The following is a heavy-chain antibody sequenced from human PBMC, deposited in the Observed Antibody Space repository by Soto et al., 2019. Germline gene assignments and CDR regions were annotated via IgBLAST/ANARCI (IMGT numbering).Heavy chain of an antibody. CDR1: GYTFTSYY. D-gene: IGHD5-12*01. CDR2: INPSGGST. Sequence: GASVKVSCKASGYTFTSYYMHWVRQAPGQGLEWMGIINPSGGSTSYAQKFQGRVTMTRDTSTSTVYMELSSLRSEDTAVYYCVSPRRDGYNLGCDYWGQGTLVTAPQ. V-gene: IGHV1-46*01. J-gene: IGHJ4*02. CDR3: VSPRRDGYNLGCDY.